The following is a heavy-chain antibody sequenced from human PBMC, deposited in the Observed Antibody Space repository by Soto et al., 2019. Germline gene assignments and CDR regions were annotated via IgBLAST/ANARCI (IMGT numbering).Heavy chain of an antibody. Sequence: GGSLRLSCSASGFTFLSHAMHWVRQAPGKGLEYVSAIGSNGGSTYYADSVKGRFTISRDNSKNTLYLQMSSLRAEDTAMYYCVKDQDWNYASNDAFDIWGQGTMVTVSS. D-gene: IGHD1-7*01. CDR1: GFTFLSHA. V-gene: IGHV3-64D*06. J-gene: IGHJ3*02. CDR2: IGSNGGST. CDR3: VKDQDWNYASNDAFDI.